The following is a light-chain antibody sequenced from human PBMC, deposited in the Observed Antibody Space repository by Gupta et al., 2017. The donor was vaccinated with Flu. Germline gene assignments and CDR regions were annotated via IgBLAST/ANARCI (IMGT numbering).Light chain of an antibody. CDR1: SSTIGTNF. J-gene: IGLJ2*01. CDR2: RNN. Sequence: GSSSTIGTNFVYWYQQLPGTAPKLLIYRNNQRPSGVPDRFSGSKSGTSASLAISGLRSEDEADYYCAAWDDSLSGLIGGGTKLTVL. CDR3: AAWDDSLSGL. V-gene: IGLV1-47*01.